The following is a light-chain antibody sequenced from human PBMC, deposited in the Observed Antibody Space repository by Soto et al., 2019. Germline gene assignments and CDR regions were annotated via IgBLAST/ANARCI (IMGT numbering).Light chain of an antibody. CDR3: QSYDSSLSGYV. Sequence: QAVLTQPPPVSGAPGVRVAISCTGRSSNIGAGYDVHWYQQLPGTAPKLLIYGNSNRPSGVPDRFSGSKSGTSASLAITGLQAEDEADYYCQSYDSSLSGYVFGTGTKVTVL. CDR2: GNS. CDR1: SSNIGAGYD. V-gene: IGLV1-40*01. J-gene: IGLJ1*01.